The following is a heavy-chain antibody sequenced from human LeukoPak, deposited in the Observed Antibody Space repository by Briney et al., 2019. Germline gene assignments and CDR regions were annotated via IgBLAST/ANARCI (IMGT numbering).Heavy chain of an antibody. CDR1: GFTFSSYS. J-gene: IGHJ5*02. V-gene: IGHV3-21*01. Sequence: NPGGSLRLSCAASGFTFSSYSMNWVRQAPGKGLEWVSSISSSSSYIYYADSVKGRFTISRDNAKNSLYLQMNSLRAEDTAVYYCASGYCSSTSCYILPLRFDPWGQGTLVTVSS. CDR3: ASGYCSSTSCYILPLRFDP. D-gene: IGHD2-2*02. CDR2: ISSSSSYI.